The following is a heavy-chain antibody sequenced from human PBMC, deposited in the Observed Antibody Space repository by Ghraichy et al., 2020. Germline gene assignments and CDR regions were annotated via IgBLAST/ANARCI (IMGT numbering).Heavy chain of an antibody. CDR2: ISGSGGST. CDR3: AKVPDSSGYFRSYYFDY. Sequence: GESLNISCAASGFTFSSYAMSWVRQAPGKGLEWVSAISGSGGSTYYADSVKGRFTISRDNSKNTLYLQMNSLRAEDTAVYYCAKVPDSSGYFRSYYFDYWGQGTLVTVSS. V-gene: IGHV3-23*01. D-gene: IGHD3-22*01. J-gene: IGHJ4*02. CDR1: GFTFSSYA.